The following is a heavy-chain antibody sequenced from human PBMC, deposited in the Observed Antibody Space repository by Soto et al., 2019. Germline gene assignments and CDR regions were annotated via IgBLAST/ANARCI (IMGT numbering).Heavy chain of an antibody. CDR2: IYYSGST. CDR1: GGSISSGGYY. J-gene: IGHJ5*02. D-gene: IGHD5-12*01. Sequence: QVQLQESGPGLVKPSQTLSLTCTVSGGSISSGGYYWSWIRQHPGKGLEWIGYIYYSGSTYYNPSLKSRVTISVDTSKNQFSLKLSSVTAADTAVYYCARDIMFSGGYDSPWFDPWGQGTLVTVSS. V-gene: IGHV4-31*03. CDR3: ARDIMFSGGYDSPWFDP.